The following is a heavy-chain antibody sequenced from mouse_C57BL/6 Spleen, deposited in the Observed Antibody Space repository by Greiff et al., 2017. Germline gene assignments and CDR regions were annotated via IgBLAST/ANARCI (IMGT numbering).Heavy chain of an antibody. CDR3: ARKDYYGSRDWFAY. J-gene: IGHJ3*01. Sequence: EVQLQQSRPELVKPGASVKISCKASGYTFTDYYMNWVKQSHGKSLEWIGDINPNNGGTSYNQKFKGKATLTVDQSSSTAYMQLNSLTSEDSAVYYCARKDYYGSRDWFAYWGQGTLVTVSA. CDR2: INPNNGGT. V-gene: IGHV1-26*01. CDR1: GYTFTDYY. D-gene: IGHD1-1*01.